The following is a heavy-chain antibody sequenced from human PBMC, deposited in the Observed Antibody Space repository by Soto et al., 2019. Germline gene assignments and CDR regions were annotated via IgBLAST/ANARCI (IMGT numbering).Heavy chain of an antibody. V-gene: IGHV3-23*01. CDR3: AKDRGSWADFDY. D-gene: IGHD6-13*01. Sequence: GGSLRLSCAASGFTFSNYAMNWVRQAPGKGLEWASAISGSGASTYYGDFVKGRFTISRDNSKNTLYLQINSLRAEDTAVYYCAKDRGSWADFDYWRQGTLVTVSS. CDR2: ISGSGAST. CDR1: GFTFSNYA. J-gene: IGHJ4*02.